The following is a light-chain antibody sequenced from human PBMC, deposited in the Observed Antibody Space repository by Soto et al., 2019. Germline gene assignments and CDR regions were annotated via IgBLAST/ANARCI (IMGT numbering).Light chain of an antibody. CDR3: QQRCLWPPIT. V-gene: IGKV3-11*01. Sequence: EIVLTQSPATLSLSPGERATLSCRASQSVISYLAWYQQKPGQAPRLLIYDASNRATGIPARFSGSGSGTDFTLTISSLEPEDFAIYYCQQRCLWPPITFGQGTRLEIK. CDR2: DAS. CDR1: QSVISY. J-gene: IGKJ5*01.